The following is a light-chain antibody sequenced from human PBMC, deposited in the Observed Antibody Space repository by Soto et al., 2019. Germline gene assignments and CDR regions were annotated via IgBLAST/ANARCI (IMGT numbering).Light chain of an antibody. CDR1: QSISRY. CDR3: HQSYSTPLT. V-gene: IGKV1-39*01. CDR2: AAS. Sequence: DIPMTQSPSSLSASVGDRVTITCRASQSISRYLNWYQQKLGKAPKLLIYAASSLQTGVPSRFSGSGSGTDFTLTIRSLQPEDFATYYCHQSYSTPLTFGGGTKVEIQ. J-gene: IGKJ4*01.